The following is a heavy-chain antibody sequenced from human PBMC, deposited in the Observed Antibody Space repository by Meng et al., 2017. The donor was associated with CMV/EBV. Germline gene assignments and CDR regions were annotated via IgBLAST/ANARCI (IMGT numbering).Heavy chain of an antibody. D-gene: IGHD6-19*01. CDR1: CGSVSLYS. CDR2: IYTSGST. V-gene: IGHV4-4*07. CDR3: ARDSSGWYPHFDY. J-gene: IGHJ4*02. Sequence: PALVRPCDTLSLACSVSCGSVSLYSCSGIRQPAGKGLEWFGRIYTSGSTNSNPSLKRRVTMSVDTSKNQFSLKLSSVTAADTAVYYCARDSSGWYPHFDYWGQGTLVTVSS.